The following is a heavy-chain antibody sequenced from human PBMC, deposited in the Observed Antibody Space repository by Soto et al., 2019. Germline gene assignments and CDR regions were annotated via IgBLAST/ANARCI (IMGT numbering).Heavy chain of an antibody. D-gene: IGHD6-6*01. CDR1: GGSISSCCYY. V-gene: IGHV4-31*03. J-gene: IGHJ6*02. CDR2: NYYSGIT. CDR3: ASGSSIAGLYHGMDV. Sequence: SETLSLTCTVSGGSISSCCYYWTWILQHPGKGLEWIGYNYYSGITYYNPSLKSRVTISLDTSKNQFSLKLSSVTAADTAVNYCASGSSIAGLYHGMDVWGEGTTVT.